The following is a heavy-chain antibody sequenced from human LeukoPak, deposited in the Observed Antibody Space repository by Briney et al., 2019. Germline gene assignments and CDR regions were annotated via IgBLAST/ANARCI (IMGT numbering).Heavy chain of an antibody. J-gene: IGHJ4*02. Sequence: GGSLRLPCAASGFTFSSYSMNWARQAPGKGLEWVSSISSSSSYIYYADSVKGRFTISRDNAKNSLYLQMNSLRAEDTAVYYCARDRTYSSSCPDYWGQGTLVTVSS. V-gene: IGHV3-21*01. CDR3: ARDRTYSSSCPDY. CDR2: ISSSSSYI. D-gene: IGHD6-13*01. CDR1: GFTFSSYS.